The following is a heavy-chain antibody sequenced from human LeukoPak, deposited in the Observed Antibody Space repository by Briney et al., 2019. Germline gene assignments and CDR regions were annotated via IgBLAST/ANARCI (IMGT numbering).Heavy chain of an antibody. D-gene: IGHD4-17*01. V-gene: IGHV3-21*01. CDR1: GFTFSSYS. J-gene: IGHJ5*02. CDR3: ARYYGDYGRWFDP. CDR2: ISSSSSYI. Sequence: GGSLRLSCAASGFTFSSYSMNWVRQAPGKGLEWDSSISSSSSYIYYADSVKGRFTISRDNAKNSLYLQMNSLRAEDTAVYYCARYYGDYGRWFDPWGQGTLVTVSS.